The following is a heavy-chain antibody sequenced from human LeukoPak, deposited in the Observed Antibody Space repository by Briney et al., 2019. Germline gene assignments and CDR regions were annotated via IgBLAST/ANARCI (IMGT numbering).Heavy chain of an antibody. J-gene: IGHJ6*04. CDR2: IHHSGTT. CDR3: ARQPGYCSSTRCYGYYTMDV. CDR1: GYSISNDFY. D-gene: IGHD2-2*01. V-gene: IGHV4-38-2*01. Sequence: SETLSLTCAVSGYSISNDFYWGWIRQPPGKGLEWIGSIHHSGTTYYNPSLKSRVTISVDTSKNQFSLKVSSVTAADTAIYYCARQPGYCSSTRCYGYYTMDVWGKGTTVTVSS.